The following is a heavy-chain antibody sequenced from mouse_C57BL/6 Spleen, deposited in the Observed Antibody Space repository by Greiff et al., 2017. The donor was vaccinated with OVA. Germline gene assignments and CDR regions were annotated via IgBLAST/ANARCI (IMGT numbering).Heavy chain of an antibody. CDR3: AREWDAMDY. J-gene: IGHJ4*01. D-gene: IGHD1-3*01. Sequence: VQLQQSGPELVKPGASVKISCKASGYAFSSSWMNWVKQRPGQGLEWIGRIYPGDGDTNYNGKFKGKATLTADKSSSTAYMQRSSLTSEDSAVYFCAREWDAMDYWGQGTSVTVSS. CDR1: GYAFSSSW. CDR2: IYPGDGDT. V-gene: IGHV1-82*01.